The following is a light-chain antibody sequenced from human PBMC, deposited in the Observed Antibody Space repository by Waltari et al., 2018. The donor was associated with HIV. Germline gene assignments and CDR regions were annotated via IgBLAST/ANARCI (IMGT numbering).Light chain of an antibody. CDR2: EGS. CDR3: TSYISSASPE. V-gene: IGLV2-14*01. CDR1: GSDLRDYNS. J-gene: IGLJ3*02. Sequence: QSALTQPASVSGSPGQSITISCTGTGSDLRDYNSVSWYQHHPGKAPKVIIYEGSILPSGVSSRFSGFISGNTASLTISGLQAEDEADYFCTSYISSASPEFGGGTKVTVL.